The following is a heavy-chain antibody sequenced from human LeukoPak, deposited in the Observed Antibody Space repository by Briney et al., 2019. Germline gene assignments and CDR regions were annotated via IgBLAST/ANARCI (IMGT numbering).Heavy chain of an antibody. CDR1: GGNFSSYA. V-gene: IGHV1-69*05. CDR2: IIPVFGTA. J-gene: IGHJ4*02. CDR3: ARGSKVLVAATYD. Sequence: ASVKVSCKASGGNFSSYAISWVRQAPGQGLEWMGGIIPVFGTANYAQKFQGRVTITTDESTSTAYMELSSLRAEDTAVYYCARGSKVLVAATYDWGQGTLVTVSS. D-gene: IGHD2-15*01.